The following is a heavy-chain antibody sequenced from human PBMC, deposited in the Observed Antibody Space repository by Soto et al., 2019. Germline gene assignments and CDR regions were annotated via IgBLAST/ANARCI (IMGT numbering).Heavy chain of an antibody. CDR1: GYSFTSYF. V-gene: IGHV1-46*01. D-gene: IGHD3-3*01. Sequence: XSVKVSVRASGYSFTSYFLHGVRQAPGQGPEWMGIIDPDGGSTSYAQKFQGRVTMTTDTSTSTVYVELSSLRSEDTAVYYCASLIGVDTLRDYWGQGTLVTVSS. CDR2: IDPDGGST. J-gene: IGHJ4*02. CDR3: ASLIGVDTLRDY.